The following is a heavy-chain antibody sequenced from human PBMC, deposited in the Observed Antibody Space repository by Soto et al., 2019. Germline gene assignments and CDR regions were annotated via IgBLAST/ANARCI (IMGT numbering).Heavy chain of an antibody. Sequence: SETLSLTCAVYGGSFSGYYWSWIRQPPGKGLEWIGEINHSGSTNYNPSLKSRVTISVDTSKNQFSLKLSSVTAADTAVYYCARGRGQWLLPYYSYGMDVWGQGTTVTVSS. D-gene: IGHD6-19*01. CDR3: ARGRGQWLLPYYSYGMDV. CDR2: INHSGST. CDR1: GGSFSGYY. J-gene: IGHJ6*02. V-gene: IGHV4-34*01.